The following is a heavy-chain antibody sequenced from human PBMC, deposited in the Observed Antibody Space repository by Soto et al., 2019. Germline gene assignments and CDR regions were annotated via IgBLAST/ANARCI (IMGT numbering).Heavy chain of an antibody. CDR2: IKQDGNEK. Sequence: EVQLVESGGGLVQPGGSLRLSCAASGFTFSSYWMRWVRQAPGKGLEWVANIKQDGNEKFYVDSVKGRFTISRDNAKNSLFLQMNSLTAEDTAVYYCARVKSLAGEYGGQGTLVAVSS. D-gene: IGHD2-15*01. CDR3: ARVKSLAGEY. J-gene: IGHJ4*02. V-gene: IGHV3-7*05. CDR1: GFTFSSYW.